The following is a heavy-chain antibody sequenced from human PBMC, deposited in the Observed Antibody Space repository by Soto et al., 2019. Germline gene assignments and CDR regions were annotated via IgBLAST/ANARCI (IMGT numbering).Heavy chain of an antibody. Sequence: SETLSLTCAVSGGSISSSNWWSWVRQPPGKGLEWIGEIYHSGSTNYNPSLKSRVTISVDKSKNQFSLKLSSVTAADTAVYYCARDLFVVVHSDAFDIWGQGTMVTVSS. CDR3: ARDLFVVVHSDAFDI. CDR1: GGSISSSNW. CDR2: IYHSGST. V-gene: IGHV4-4*02. D-gene: IGHD2-21*01. J-gene: IGHJ3*02.